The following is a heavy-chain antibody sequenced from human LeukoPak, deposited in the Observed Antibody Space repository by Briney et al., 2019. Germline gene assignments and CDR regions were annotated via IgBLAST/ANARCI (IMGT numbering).Heavy chain of an antibody. Sequence: GGSLRLSCSASGFTFSTYWMHWVRQAPGKGLVWVSRINGDGTTTYYADSVKGRFTISRDNAKNTLYLQMNSLRAEDTAVYYCARDPAVGYTSGWPDYWGQGTLVTVSS. V-gene: IGHV3-74*01. D-gene: IGHD6-19*01. CDR3: ARDPAVGYTSGWPDY. CDR1: GFTFSTYW. CDR2: INGDGTTT. J-gene: IGHJ4*02.